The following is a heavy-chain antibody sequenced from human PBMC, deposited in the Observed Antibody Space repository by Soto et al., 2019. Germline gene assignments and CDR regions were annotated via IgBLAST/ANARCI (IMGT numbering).Heavy chain of an antibody. CDR2: IYYSGST. CDR3: ARALTLYDYVWGRKNYFDY. CDR1: GGSIGSGGYY. V-gene: IGHV4-31*03. Sequence: SETLSLTCTVSGGSIGSGGYYWSWIRRHPGKGLEWIGYIYYSGSTYYNPSLKSRVTISVDTSKNQFSLKLSSVTAADTAVYYCARALTLYDYVWGRKNYFDYWGQGTLVTVSS. J-gene: IGHJ4*02. D-gene: IGHD3-16*01.